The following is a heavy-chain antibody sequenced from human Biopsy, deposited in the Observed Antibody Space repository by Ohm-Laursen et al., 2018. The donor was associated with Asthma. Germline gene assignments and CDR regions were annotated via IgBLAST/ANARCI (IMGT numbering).Heavy chain of an antibody. V-gene: IGHV1-69*13. CDR2: IMTVFGTT. Sequence: SVKVSCKAPGGTFSNFAISWVRQAPGQGLEWLGGIMTVFGTTNYAQQVQGRVTITADESTSTAYMEVTSLRSEDTAIYYCARCQVGYSSGWSLLLKKIYYSGMDVWGQGTAVTVSS. CDR3: ARCQVGYSSGWSLLLKKIYYSGMDV. D-gene: IGHD6-19*01. J-gene: IGHJ6*02. CDR1: GGTFSNFA.